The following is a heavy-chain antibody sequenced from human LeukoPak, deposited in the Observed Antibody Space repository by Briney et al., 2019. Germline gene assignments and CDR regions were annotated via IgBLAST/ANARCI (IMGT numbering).Heavy chain of an antibody. Sequence: GGSLRLSCAASGFTFSSYSMNWARQAPGKGLEWVSSISSSSSYIYYADSVKGRFTISRDNAKNSLYLQMNSLRAEDTAVYYCARVLSSGWYGYFQHWGQGTLVTVSS. CDR3: ARVLSSGWYGYFQH. J-gene: IGHJ1*01. V-gene: IGHV3-21*01. CDR2: ISSSSSYI. D-gene: IGHD6-19*01. CDR1: GFTFSSYS.